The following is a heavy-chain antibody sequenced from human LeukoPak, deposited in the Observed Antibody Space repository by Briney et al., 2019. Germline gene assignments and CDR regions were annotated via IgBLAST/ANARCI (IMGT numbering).Heavy chain of an antibody. CDR1: GYTFSGYY. D-gene: IGHD2-21*02. CDR2: IKPNSGGT. Sequence: ASVKVSCKASGYTFSGYYMHWVRQTPGQGLEWVGWIKPNSGGTNYAQKFQGRFTMTRDTSISTAYMELSRLLSGDTAVYYCARGKTMVYCGGDCYRFDNWGQGTLVTVSS. CDR3: ARGKTMVYCGGDCYRFDN. V-gene: IGHV1-2*02. J-gene: IGHJ4*02.